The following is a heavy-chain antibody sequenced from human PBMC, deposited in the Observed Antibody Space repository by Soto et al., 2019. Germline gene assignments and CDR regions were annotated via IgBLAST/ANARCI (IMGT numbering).Heavy chain of an antibody. D-gene: IGHD6-13*01. CDR3: ARDSHSQQPNHRWGGGYMDV. CDR2: IYFSGST. Sequence: QVQLQESGPGLVKPSQALSLTCAVSGGSISNGGYYWSWIRQHPEKDLEWIGSIYFSGSTYYNPSLKSRVTISVATPKNQFSLKLSSVTAADTAMYYCARDSHSQQPNHRWGGGYMDVWGKGTTVTVSS. CDR1: GGSISNGGYY. V-gene: IGHV4-31*11. J-gene: IGHJ6*03.